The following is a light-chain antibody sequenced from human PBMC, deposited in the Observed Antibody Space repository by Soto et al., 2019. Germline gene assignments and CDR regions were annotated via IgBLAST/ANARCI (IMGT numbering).Light chain of an antibody. V-gene: IGKV1-16*01. CDR1: QDISNY. CDR2: AAS. CDR3: QQYSSYPLT. J-gene: IGKJ3*01. Sequence: DILMTQSPSSLSASVGDRVTITCRASQDISNYLAWFQQKPGKAPKSLIFAASRLQSGAPSRFRGSGSGTDFTLTIISLQPEDFATYYGQQYSSYPLTFGPGTKVDIK.